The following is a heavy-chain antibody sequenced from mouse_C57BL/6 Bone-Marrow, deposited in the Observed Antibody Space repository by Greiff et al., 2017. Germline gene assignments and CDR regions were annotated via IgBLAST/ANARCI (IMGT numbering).Heavy chain of an antibody. CDR2: IDPENGDT. Sequence: EVQLQQSGAELVRPGASVKLSCTASGFNFQDDYMPWVQQRPDQGLEWIGWIDPENGDTEYSSKFQGKATITADTSSNTAYLQLSSLTSEDTAVYYCATEATTDYWGQGTTLTGSS. CDR1: GFNFQDDY. CDR3: ATEATTDY. D-gene: IGHD3-2*02. J-gene: IGHJ2*01. V-gene: IGHV14-4*01.